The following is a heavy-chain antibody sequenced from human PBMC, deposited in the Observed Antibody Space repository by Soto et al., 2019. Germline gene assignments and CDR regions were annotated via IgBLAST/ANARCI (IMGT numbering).Heavy chain of an antibody. D-gene: IGHD3-10*01. Sequence: SQTLSLTCAISGDSVSSNSAAWNWIRQSPSRGLEWLGRTYYRSKWYNDYAVSVKSRITINPDTSKNQFSLQLNSVTPEDTAVYYCAREDTMVRGVIYYYYGMDVWGHGTTVTVSS. J-gene: IGHJ6*02. V-gene: IGHV6-1*01. CDR1: GDSVSSNSAA. CDR3: AREDTMVRGVIYYYYGMDV. CDR2: TYYRSKWYN.